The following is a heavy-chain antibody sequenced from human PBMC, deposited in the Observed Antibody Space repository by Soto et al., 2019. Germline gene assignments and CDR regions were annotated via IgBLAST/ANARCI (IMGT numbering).Heavy chain of an antibody. CDR2: ISYSGST. J-gene: IGHJ4*02. Sequence: QVQLQESGPGLVKPSETLSITCTVSGGSISGYFWSWIRQPPGKGLEWIGYISYSGSTNYNSSLKSRVTMSIDSSKNHFSLRLTSVTAEETAVYYCVRDGAATGSVYLAYWGKGTLVTVSS. V-gene: IGHV4-59*01. CDR1: GGSISGYF. CDR3: VRDGAATGSVYLAY. D-gene: IGHD6-13*01.